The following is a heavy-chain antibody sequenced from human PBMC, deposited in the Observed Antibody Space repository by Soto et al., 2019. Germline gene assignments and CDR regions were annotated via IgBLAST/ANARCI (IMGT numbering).Heavy chain of an antibody. CDR2: ISWNSGRI. Sequence: EMLLVESGGGLVQPGMSLRLSCAASGFTFDDYAMYWVRQVPGKGLEWVSGISWNSGRIGYADSVKGRFTISRDNAKNSLYLQMNSLRPEDTALYYCTKARLWGGDGYNSYYYNAMDVWGQGTTVTVSS. CDR3: TKARLWGGDGYNSYYYNAMDV. CDR1: GFTFDDYA. V-gene: IGHV3-9*01. D-gene: IGHD3-16*01. J-gene: IGHJ6*02.